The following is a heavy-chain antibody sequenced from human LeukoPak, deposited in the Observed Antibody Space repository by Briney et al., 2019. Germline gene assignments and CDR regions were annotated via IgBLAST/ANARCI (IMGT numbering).Heavy chain of an antibody. CDR3: ARDGRRSGGWYYFDY. D-gene: IGHD6-19*01. CDR1: GFTVSNNY. CDR2: IYSGGST. Sequence: GGSLRLSCAAPGFTVSNNYMSWVRQAPGKGLEWVSVIYSGGSTYYADSVKGRFTISRDNSKNTLYLQMNSLRAEDTAVYHCARDGRRSGGWYYFDYWGQGTLVTVSS. V-gene: IGHV3-53*01. J-gene: IGHJ4*02.